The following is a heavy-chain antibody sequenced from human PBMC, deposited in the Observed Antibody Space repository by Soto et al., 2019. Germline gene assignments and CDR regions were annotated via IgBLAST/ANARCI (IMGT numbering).Heavy chain of an antibody. J-gene: IGHJ4*02. Sequence: GKGLEWVSAISGSGGSTYYADSVKGRFTISRDNSKNTLYLQMNSLRAEDTAVYFCAKCIVLVPAADFDYWGQGPLVIVSS. CDR3: AKCIVLVPAADFDY. V-gene: IGHV3-23*01. D-gene: IGHD2-2*01. CDR2: ISGSGGST.